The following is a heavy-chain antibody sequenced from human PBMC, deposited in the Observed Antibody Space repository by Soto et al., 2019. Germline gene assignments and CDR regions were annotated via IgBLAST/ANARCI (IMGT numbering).Heavy chain of an antibody. J-gene: IGHJ4*02. V-gene: IGHV3-43D*04. CDR1: GFTFDYYA. D-gene: IGHD2-2*02. CDR3: AKDVGSGSTTSCYTRLDF. CDR2: ISWDGGRT. Sequence: GGSLRLSCAASGFTFDYYAMHWVRQAPGKGLELVSLISWDGGRTYYADSVRGRFIVSRASSKNSLYLQMSSLRVEDTALYYCAKDVGSGSTTSCYTRLDFWGQGALVTVSS.